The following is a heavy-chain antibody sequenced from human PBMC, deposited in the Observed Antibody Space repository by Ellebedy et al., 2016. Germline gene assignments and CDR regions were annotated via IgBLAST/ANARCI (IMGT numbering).Heavy chain of an antibody. CDR3: VRGAGWEMATTTHFDY. CDR2: ISYDESYK. J-gene: IGHJ4*02. D-gene: IGHD5-24*01. Sequence: GESLKISCAASGFTFSSHAMHWVRQSPGKGLEWVAIISYDESYKDHADSVKGRFTISRDNAKNTLYLQMNSLRAEDTAVYYCVRGAGWEMATTTHFDYWGQGNLVTVSS. V-gene: IGHV3-30-3*01. CDR1: GFTFSSHA.